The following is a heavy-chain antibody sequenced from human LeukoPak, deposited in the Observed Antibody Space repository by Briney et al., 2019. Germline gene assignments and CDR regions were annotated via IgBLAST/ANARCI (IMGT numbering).Heavy chain of an antibody. Sequence: PGGSLRLSCAASGFTFSTYAMSWVRQAPGKGLGWVSAIGGSGGSTYYADSVKGRFTISRDNSKNTLYLQMNSLRAEDTALYYCARDRPDDFDWPLPDLWGQGTLVTVSS. CDR3: ARDRPDDFDWPLPDL. CDR2: IGGSGGST. J-gene: IGHJ5*02. V-gene: IGHV3-23*01. CDR1: GFTFSTYA. D-gene: IGHD3-9*01.